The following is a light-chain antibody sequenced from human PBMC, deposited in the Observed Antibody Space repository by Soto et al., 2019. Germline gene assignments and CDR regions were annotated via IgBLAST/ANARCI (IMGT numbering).Light chain of an antibody. J-gene: IGKJ1*01. CDR3: QQYETLPWT. CDR2: AAS. Sequence: DVPMTQSPSSLSASVGDSVTITCRYSLSISSFLDWYQQKPGKAPKLLIYAASFLQSGVPSRFSGSGSGTDFTLTISSLQPEDFATYFCQQYETLPWTFGQGTRVDI. CDR1: LSISSF. V-gene: IGKV1-39*01.